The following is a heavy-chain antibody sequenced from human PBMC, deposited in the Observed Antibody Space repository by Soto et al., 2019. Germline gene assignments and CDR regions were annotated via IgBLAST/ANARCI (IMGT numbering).Heavy chain of an antibody. Sequence: SETLSLTCTVSGGSISSYYWSWIRQPPGKGLEWIGYIYYSGSTNYNPSLKSRVTISVDTSKNQFSLKLSSVTAADTAVYYCARVPTAIFGAHYYYYGMDVWGQGTTVTVSS. CDR3: ARVPTAIFGAHYYYYGMDV. D-gene: IGHD3-3*01. CDR2: IYYSGST. V-gene: IGHV4-59*01. CDR1: GGSISSYY. J-gene: IGHJ6*02.